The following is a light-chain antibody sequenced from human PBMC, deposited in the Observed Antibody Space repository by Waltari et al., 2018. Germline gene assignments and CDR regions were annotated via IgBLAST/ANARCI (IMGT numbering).Light chain of an antibody. V-gene: IGKV1-27*01. CDR2: GAS. CDR3: QNYNRAPPRIT. J-gene: IGKJ3*01. CDR1: QGISNY. Sequence: DIQMTQSPSSLSASVEARSPNTCRASQGISNYLPWYQQRPGKAPKLLIYGASTLHSGVPSRFSGSGSGTDFTLTISSLQPEDVATYYCQNYNRAPPRITFGPGTKVDIK.